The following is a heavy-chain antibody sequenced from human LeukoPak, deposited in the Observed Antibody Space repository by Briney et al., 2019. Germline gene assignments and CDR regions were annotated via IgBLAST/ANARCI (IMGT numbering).Heavy chain of an antibody. V-gene: IGHV4-34*01. J-gene: IGHJ4*02. CDR3: ARHHIVGATLDY. Sequence: SETLSLTCAVYGGSFSGYYWSWIRQPPGKGLEWIGEINHSGSTNYNPSLKSRVTISVDTSKNQFSLKLSSVTAADTAVYYCARHHIVGATLDYWGQGTLVTVSS. CDR2: INHSGST. D-gene: IGHD1-26*01. CDR1: GGSFSGYY.